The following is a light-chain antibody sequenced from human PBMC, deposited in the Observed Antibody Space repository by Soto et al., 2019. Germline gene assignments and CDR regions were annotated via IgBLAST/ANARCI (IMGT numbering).Light chain of an antibody. J-gene: IGKJ2*01. V-gene: IGKV1-5*01. CDR3: QQYNNYLMYT. CDR2: DAS. Sequence: DIQMTQSPPTLSASVGDRVTITCRASQSISSWLAWYQQKPGEAPKLLIYDASTLESGVPSRFSGSGSGTEFTLTISSLQPDDFSTYYCQQYNNYLMYTFGQGTKLEIK. CDR1: QSISSW.